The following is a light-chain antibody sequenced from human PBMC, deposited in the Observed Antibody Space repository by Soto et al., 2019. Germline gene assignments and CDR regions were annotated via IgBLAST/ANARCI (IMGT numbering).Light chain of an antibody. Sequence: QSALTQPASVSGSPGQSITISCTGTSSDVGGYNYVSWYQQHPGKAPKLVIYDVSNRPSGVSNRFSGSKSGNTASLTISGVHDEDDADYYCSSYTSSSSLMVFGGGTKVTVL. V-gene: IGLV2-14*01. J-gene: IGLJ2*01. CDR2: DVS. CDR1: SSDVGGYNY. CDR3: SSYTSSSSLMV.